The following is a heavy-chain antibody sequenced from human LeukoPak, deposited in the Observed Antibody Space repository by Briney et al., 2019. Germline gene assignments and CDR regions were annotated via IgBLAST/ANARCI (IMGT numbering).Heavy chain of an antibody. V-gene: IGHV1-46*01. CDR2: INPSGGST. Sequence: EASVKVSCKASGYTFTGYYMHWVRRAPGQGLEWMGIINPSGGSTSYAQKFQGRVTMTRDTSTSTVYMELSSLRSEDTAVYYCARDNVQLSFDYWGQGTLVTVSS. CDR3: ARDNVQLSFDY. D-gene: IGHD5-18*01. CDR1: GYTFTGYY. J-gene: IGHJ4*02.